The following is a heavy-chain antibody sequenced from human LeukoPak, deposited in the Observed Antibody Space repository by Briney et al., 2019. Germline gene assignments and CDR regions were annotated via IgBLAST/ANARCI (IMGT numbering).Heavy chain of an antibody. CDR3: ATLGETSGWYPDH. Sequence: GGSLRLSCAASGFTVSGSAMHWVRQASGKGLEWLGRVRSKGYNYATAYGASVKDRFIISRDDSKSTAYLQMSSLKSEDTAVYYCATLGETSGWYPDHWGQGTLVTVSS. J-gene: IGHJ4*02. D-gene: IGHD6-19*01. V-gene: IGHV3-73*01. CDR2: VRSKGYNYAT. CDR1: GFTVSGSA.